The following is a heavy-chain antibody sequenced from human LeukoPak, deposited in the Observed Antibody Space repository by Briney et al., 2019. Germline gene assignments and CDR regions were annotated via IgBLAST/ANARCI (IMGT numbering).Heavy chain of an antibody. CDR1: GFTFSSYW. Sequence: GGSLRLSCAASGFTFSSYWMHWVRQAPGKGLVWVSRINSDGSSTSYADSVKGRFTISRNNAKNTLYLQMNSLRAEDTAVYYCARDRGYYDSSGYYSGDYWGQGTLVTVSS. D-gene: IGHD3-22*01. V-gene: IGHV3-74*01. J-gene: IGHJ4*02. CDR3: ARDRGYYDSSGYYSGDY. CDR2: INSDGSST.